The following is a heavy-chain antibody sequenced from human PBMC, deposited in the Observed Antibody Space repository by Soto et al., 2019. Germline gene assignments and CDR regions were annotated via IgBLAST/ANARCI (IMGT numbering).Heavy chain of an antibody. CDR3: ARVLWYSSSSGRYYYYYYMDV. CDR2: IIPILGIA. Sequence: SVKVSCKASGGTFSSYTISWVRQAPGQGLEWMRRIIPILGIANYAQKFQGRVTITADKSTSTAYMELSSLRSEVTAVYYCARVLWYSSSSGRYYYYYYMDVWGKGTTVTVSS. CDR1: GGTFSSYT. J-gene: IGHJ6*03. V-gene: IGHV1-69*02. D-gene: IGHD6-6*01.